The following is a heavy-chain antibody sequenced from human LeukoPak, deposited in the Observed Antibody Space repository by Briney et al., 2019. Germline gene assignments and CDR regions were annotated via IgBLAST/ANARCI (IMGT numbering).Heavy chain of an antibody. CDR3: AGSSGWYAFFRFDP. Sequence: SETLSLTCAVYGGSFSGYYWSWIRQPPGKGLEWIGEINHSGSTNHNPSLKSRVTISVDTSKNQFSLKLSSVTAADTAVYYCAGSSGWYAFFRFDPWGQGTLVTVSS. CDR2: INHSGST. V-gene: IGHV4-34*01. D-gene: IGHD6-19*01. CDR1: GGSFSGYY. J-gene: IGHJ5*02.